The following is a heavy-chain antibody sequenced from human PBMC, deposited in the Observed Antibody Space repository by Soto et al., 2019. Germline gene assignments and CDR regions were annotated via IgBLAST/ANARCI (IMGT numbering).Heavy chain of an antibody. V-gene: IGHV3-23*01. Sequence: EVQLLQSGGGLVQPGGSLRLSCAASGFTFSPYGMSWVRQAPGKGLEWVSSIGGSGGSTYYADSVKGRFTISRDNSKNTLFVQMNSLRAEDTAVYYCAKREIAAAGSRFFDYWGQGSLVTVAS. CDR1: GFTFSPYG. CDR3: AKREIAAAGSRFFDY. D-gene: IGHD6-13*01. CDR2: IGGSGGST. J-gene: IGHJ4*02.